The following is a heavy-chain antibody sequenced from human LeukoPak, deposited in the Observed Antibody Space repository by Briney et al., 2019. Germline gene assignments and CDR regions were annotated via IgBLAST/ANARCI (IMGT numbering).Heavy chain of an antibody. D-gene: IGHD5-12*01. CDR1: GFTFSNYE. Sequence: GGSLRLSCAASGFTFSNYEMNWVRQAPGKGLEWVSYISSSGSTIYYADSVKGRFTISRDNAKNSLYLQMNSLRAEDTAVYYCARDRGYSGYRFDYWGQGTLVTVSS. CDR2: ISSSGSTI. J-gene: IGHJ4*02. V-gene: IGHV3-48*03. CDR3: ARDRGYSGYRFDY.